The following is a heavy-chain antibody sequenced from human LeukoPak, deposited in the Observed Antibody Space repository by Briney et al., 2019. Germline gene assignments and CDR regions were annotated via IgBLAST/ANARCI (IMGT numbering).Heavy chain of an antibody. D-gene: IGHD4-17*01. J-gene: IGHJ4*02. V-gene: IGHV4-31*03. CDR3: ARDVSGDYAWLDY. CDR1: SRPINSGTDH. CDR2: IHSSGST. Sequence: SQTLSLTCSVSSRPINSGTDHGSWIRQHPGKGLEWIGYIHSSGSTYYNPSLKSRVTISENTSKNTFSLKLSSVTAADTAAFYGARDVSGDYAWLDYWGQGTLVTVSS.